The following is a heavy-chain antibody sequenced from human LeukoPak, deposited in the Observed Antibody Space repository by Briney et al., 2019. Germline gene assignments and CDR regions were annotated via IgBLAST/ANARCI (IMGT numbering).Heavy chain of an antibody. V-gene: IGHV1-3*01. J-gene: IGHJ6*02. Sequence: ASVKVSCKASGYTFTSYAMHWVRQAPGQRLEWMGWINAGNGNTKYSQKFQGRVTITRDTSASTAYMELSRLRSDDTAVYYCARGGSGAPGYYYYGMDVWGQGTTVTVSS. D-gene: IGHD6-25*01. CDR3: ARGGSGAPGYYYYGMDV. CDR2: INAGNGNT. CDR1: GYTFTSYA.